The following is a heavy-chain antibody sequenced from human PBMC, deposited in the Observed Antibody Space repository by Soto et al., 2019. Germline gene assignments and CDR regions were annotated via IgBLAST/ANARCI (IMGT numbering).Heavy chain of an antibody. D-gene: IGHD3-16*01. CDR3: ATGGYFLDY. Sequence: EVEMVESGGNLVKPGGSLRLSCVASGFIFSNAWMNWVRQAPGKGLEWVGRIKSKSTGGTIDYAAPVQGRFTISRDDSKNMVYLQMNSLKTEDTAVYYCATGGYFLDYWGQGTLVTVSS. CDR1: GFIFSNAW. V-gene: IGHV3-15*07. J-gene: IGHJ4*02. CDR2: IKSKSTGGTI.